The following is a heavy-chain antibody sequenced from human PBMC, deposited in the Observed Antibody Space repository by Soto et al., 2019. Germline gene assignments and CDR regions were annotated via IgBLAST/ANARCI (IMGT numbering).Heavy chain of an antibody. CDR2: IYHSGST. Sequence: QVQLQESGPGLVKPSGTLSLTCAVSSGSISSSNWWSWVRQPPGKGLEWIGEIYHSGSTNYNPSLKSRVTKSADKSKNQFSLKLSSVTAADTAVYYCATNGGPIVVVTAATEYYYYMDVWGKGTTVAVSS. J-gene: IGHJ6*03. V-gene: IGHV4-4*02. CDR3: ATNGGPIVVVTAATEYYYYMDV. CDR1: SGSISSSNW. D-gene: IGHD2-2*01.